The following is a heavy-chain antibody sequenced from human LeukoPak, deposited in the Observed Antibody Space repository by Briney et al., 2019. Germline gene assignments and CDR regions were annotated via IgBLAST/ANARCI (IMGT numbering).Heavy chain of an antibody. CDR1: GGSISSSSYY. V-gene: IGHV4-39*01. D-gene: IGHD4-23*01. CDR3: ARGRPHGNDY. CDR2: IYYSGST. Sequence: SETLSLTCTVSGGSISSSSYYWGWIRQPPGKGLEWIGSIYYSGSTYYNPSLKSRVTISVDTSKNQFSLKLSSVTAADTAVYYCARGRPHGNDYWGQGTLVTVSS. J-gene: IGHJ4*02.